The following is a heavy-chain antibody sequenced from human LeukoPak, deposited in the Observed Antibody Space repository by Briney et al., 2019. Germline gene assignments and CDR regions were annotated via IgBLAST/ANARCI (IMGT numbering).Heavy chain of an antibody. CDR3: ARGAPEYSSSWDFDY. Sequence: PSKTLSLTCAVSGGSISSGGYSWSWIRQPPGKGLEWIGYIYHSGSTYYNPSLKSRVTISVDRSKNQFSLKLSSVTAADTAVYYCARGAPEYSSSWDFDYWGQGTLVTVSS. D-gene: IGHD6-13*01. CDR1: GGSISSGGYS. CDR2: IYHSGST. J-gene: IGHJ4*02. V-gene: IGHV4-30-2*01.